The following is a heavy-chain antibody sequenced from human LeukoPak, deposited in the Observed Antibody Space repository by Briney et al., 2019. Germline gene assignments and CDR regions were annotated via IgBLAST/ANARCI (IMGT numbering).Heavy chain of an antibody. CDR1: GGTFSSYA. CDR3: ARVTSIPARGQMYYFDY. CDR2: IIPIFGTA. V-gene: IGHV1-69*05. J-gene: IGHJ4*02. D-gene: IGHD6-6*01. Sequence: ASVKVSCKASGGTFSSYAISWVRQAPGQGLEWMGGIIPIFGTANYAQKFQGRVTITTDESTSTAYMELSSLRSEDTAVYYCARVTSIPARGQMYYFDYWGQGTLVTVSS.